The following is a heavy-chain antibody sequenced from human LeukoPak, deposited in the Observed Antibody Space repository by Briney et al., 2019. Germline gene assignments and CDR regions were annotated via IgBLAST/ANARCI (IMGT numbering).Heavy chain of an antibody. CDR3: ARDSNGGNSGGLDY. CDR1: GFIFSSCE. V-gene: IGHV3-48*03. Sequence: GGSLRLSCSASGFIFSSCEMNWVRQAPGKGLEWISYISTRGDYIHYSGPVKGRFTISRDNAENSLYLQMHSLRAEDTAIYYCARDSNGGNSGGLDYWGHGTLVTVSS. J-gene: IGHJ4*01. D-gene: IGHD4-23*01. CDR2: ISTRGDYI.